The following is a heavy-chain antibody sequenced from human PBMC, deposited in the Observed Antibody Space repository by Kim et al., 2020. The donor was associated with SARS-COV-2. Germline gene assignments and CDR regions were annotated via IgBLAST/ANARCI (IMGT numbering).Heavy chain of an antibody. CDR1: GFTFSSYA. V-gene: IGHV3-30*04. J-gene: IGHJ4*02. CDR2: ISYDGSNK. Sequence: GGSLRLSCAASGFTFSSYAMHWVRQAPGKGLEWVAVISYDGSNKYYADSVKGRFTISRDNSKNTLYLQMNSLRAEDTAVYYCARELATVVTPGLDYWGQG. CDR3: ARELATVVTPGLDY. D-gene: IGHD4-17*01.